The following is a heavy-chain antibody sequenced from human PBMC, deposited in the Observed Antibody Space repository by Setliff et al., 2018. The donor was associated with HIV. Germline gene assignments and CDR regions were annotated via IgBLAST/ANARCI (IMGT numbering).Heavy chain of an antibody. CDR1: GYSVSSGYY. Sequence: SETLSLTCAVSGYSVSSGYYWGWIRQPPGKGLEWIGSFYHSGSTFYNPSLKSRVTISLDTSKNQFSLKLRSVTAADTAVYYCARPQLGLGGGSHFDYWGQGALVTVSS. CDR2: FYHSGST. V-gene: IGHV4-38-2*01. CDR3: ARPQLGLGGGSHFDY. D-gene: IGHD1-1*01. J-gene: IGHJ4*02.